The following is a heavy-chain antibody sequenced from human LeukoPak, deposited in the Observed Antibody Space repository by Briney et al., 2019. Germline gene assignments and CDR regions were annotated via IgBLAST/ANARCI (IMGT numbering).Heavy chain of an antibody. Sequence: ASVKVSCKTSGYTFTEYYIHWVRQAPGQGLEWMGWISAYNGNTNYAQKLQGRVTMTTDTSTSTAYMELRSLRSDDTAVYYCARSRSDDYVLGYWGQGTLVTVSS. V-gene: IGHV1-18*04. J-gene: IGHJ4*02. D-gene: IGHD3-16*01. CDR3: ARSRSDDYVLGY. CDR2: ISAYNGNT. CDR1: GYTFTEYY.